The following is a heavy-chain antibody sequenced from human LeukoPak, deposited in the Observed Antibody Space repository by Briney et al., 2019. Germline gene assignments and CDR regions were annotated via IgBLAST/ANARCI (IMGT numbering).Heavy chain of an antibody. CDR3: ASMYHLGTFDI. V-gene: IGHV3-30*04. Sequence: PGGSLRLSCPASAFTFSSYAMHWVRQAPGKGLEWVAVISYDGSNRYYADSVKGRFTISRDTSKNTLYLQMNSLRAEDTAVYYCASMYHLGTFDIWGQGTMVTVSS. CDR1: AFTFSSYA. D-gene: IGHD1-26*01. CDR2: ISYDGSNR. J-gene: IGHJ3*02.